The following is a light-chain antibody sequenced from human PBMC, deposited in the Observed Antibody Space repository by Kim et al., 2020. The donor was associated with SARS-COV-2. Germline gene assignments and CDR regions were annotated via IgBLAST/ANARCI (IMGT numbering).Light chain of an antibody. CDR2: GAS. CDR1: QSVSSSY. Sequence: SPGERPTPSGRASQSVSSSYLAWYQQKPGQAPSLLIYGASSRATGIPDRFSGSGSGTDFTLTISRLEPEDFAVYYCQQYGSSPWTFGQGTKVDIK. CDR3: QQYGSSPWT. V-gene: IGKV3-20*01. J-gene: IGKJ1*01.